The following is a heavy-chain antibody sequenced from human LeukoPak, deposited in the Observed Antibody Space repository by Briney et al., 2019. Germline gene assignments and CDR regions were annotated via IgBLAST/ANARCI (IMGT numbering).Heavy chain of an antibody. CDR2: INPRTGGT. CDR3: ARVFRFNGVLGS. D-gene: IGHD2-21*01. J-gene: IGHJ5*02. CDR1: GYTFINYD. V-gene: IGHV1-8*01. Sequence: ASVKVSCKTSGYTFINYDVNWVRRAPGQRLQWMGVINPRTGGTFFAPNFQGRISMASNTSTNTAYMSLDSLTSDDTAVYFCARVFRFNGVLGSWGQGTLVTVSS.